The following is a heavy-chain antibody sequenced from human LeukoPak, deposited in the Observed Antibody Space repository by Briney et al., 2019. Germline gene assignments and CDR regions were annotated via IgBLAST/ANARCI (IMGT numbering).Heavy chain of an antibody. V-gene: IGHV4-61*01. CDR3: ARDLWIRSSGWTFDY. Sequence: SETLSLTCTVSGGSASSGSYYWSWIRQPPGKGLEWVGYIYYSGSTNYNPSLKSRVTISVDMSKNQFSLKLSSVTAADTAVYYCARDLWIRSSGWTFDYWGQGTLVTVSS. CDR2: IYYSGST. D-gene: IGHD6-19*01. J-gene: IGHJ4*02. CDR1: GGSASSGSYY.